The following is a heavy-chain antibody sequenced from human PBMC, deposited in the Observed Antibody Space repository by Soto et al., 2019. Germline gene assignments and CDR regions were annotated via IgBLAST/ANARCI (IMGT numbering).Heavy chain of an antibody. J-gene: IGHJ6*02. CDR1: GGTFSSYA. CDR3: ARSQGGSSSLDIYYYYYYGMDV. V-gene: IGHV1-69*01. D-gene: IGHD2-15*01. CDR2: IIPIFGTA. Sequence: QVQLVQSGAEVKKPGSSVKVSCKAPGGTFSSYAISWVRQAPGQGLEWMGGIIPIFGTAKYAQKFQGRVTTTADESTSTGYMELSSLRSEDTAEHYCARSQGGSSSLDIYYYYYYGMDVWGQGTTVTVSS.